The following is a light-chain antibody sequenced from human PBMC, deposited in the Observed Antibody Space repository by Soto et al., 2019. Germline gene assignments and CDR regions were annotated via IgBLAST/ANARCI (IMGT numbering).Light chain of an antibody. CDR1: SSDVGNYNY. V-gene: IGLV2-14*01. Sequence: QSALTQPASVSESPGQSITISCTGTSSDVGNYNYVSWYQQHPGKAPQLMIFQVSNRASGVSNRFSGSKSGDTASLTISGLQAEDEADYYCSSYTTSSTLYVFGTGTKVTVL. CDR2: QVS. J-gene: IGLJ1*01. CDR3: SSYTTSSTLYV.